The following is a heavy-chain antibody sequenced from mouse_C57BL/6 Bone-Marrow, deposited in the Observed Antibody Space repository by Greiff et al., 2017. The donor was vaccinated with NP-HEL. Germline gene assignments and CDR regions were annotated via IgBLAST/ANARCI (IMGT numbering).Heavy chain of an antibody. CDR2: ISSGGDYI. J-gene: IGHJ2*01. CDR3: TREGTGYYADY. D-gene: IGHD3-3*01. CDR1: GFTFSSYA. V-gene: IGHV5-9-1*02. Sequence: EVQRVESGEGLVKPGGSLKLSCAASGFTFSSYAMSWVRQTPEKRLEWVAYISSGGDYIYYADTVKGRFTISRDNARNTLYLQMSSLKSEDTAMYYCTREGTGYYADYWGQGTTLTVSS.